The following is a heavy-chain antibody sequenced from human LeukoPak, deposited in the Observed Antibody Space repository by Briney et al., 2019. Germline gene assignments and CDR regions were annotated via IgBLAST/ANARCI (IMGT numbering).Heavy chain of an antibody. CDR1: GFTFSSYW. CDR3: ARDPYYYGSGTYTPIDY. Sequence: GGSLRLSCATSGFTFSSYWMSWVRQAPGKGLEWVANIKEDGSEKYYVDSVKGRFTISRDNAKNSLYLQMNSLRAEDTAVYYCARDPYYYGSGTYTPIDYWGRGTLVTVSS. CDR2: IKEDGSEK. J-gene: IGHJ4*02. D-gene: IGHD3-10*01. V-gene: IGHV3-7*01.